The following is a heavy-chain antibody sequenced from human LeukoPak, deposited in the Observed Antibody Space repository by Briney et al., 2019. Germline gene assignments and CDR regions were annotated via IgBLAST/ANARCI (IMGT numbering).Heavy chain of an antibody. CDR3: ASASITMTPRAFDI. CDR2: IYPGDSDT. CDR1: GSIFTSYW. Sequence: GASLQISCKGSGSIFTSYWIGWVRQLPGKGLEWMGIIYPGDSDTRYSPSFQGQVTISADKSIRTAYLQWSSLKASDTAMYYCASASITMTPRAFDIWGQGTMVTVSS. D-gene: IGHD3-22*01. J-gene: IGHJ3*02. V-gene: IGHV5-51*01.